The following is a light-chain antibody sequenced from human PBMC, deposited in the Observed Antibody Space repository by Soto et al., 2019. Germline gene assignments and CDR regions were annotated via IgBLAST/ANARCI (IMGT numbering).Light chain of an antibody. CDR1: QSISSL. CDR3: QHYNSYPLT. J-gene: IGKJ5*01. CDR2: KAS. Sequence: DIQMTQSPSTLSASVGDRVTITCRASQSISSLLAWYQQKPGRAPTLLIYKASTVESGVPSRISGSGSGTGSSITISSLQPDDSATYYCQHYNSYPLTFGQGTRLEIK. V-gene: IGKV1-5*03.